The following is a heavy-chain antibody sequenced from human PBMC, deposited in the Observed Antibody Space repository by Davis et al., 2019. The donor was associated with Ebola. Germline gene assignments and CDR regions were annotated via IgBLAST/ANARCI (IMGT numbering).Heavy chain of an antibody. Sequence: GESLKISCKASGYSFTSNWISWVRQAPGKGLEWVSAISGSGGSTYYADSVKGRFTISRDNSKNTLYLQMNSLRAEDTAVYYCARDTAMSFWGQGTLVTVSS. CDR1: GYSFTSNW. V-gene: IGHV3-23*01. D-gene: IGHD5-18*01. J-gene: IGHJ4*02. CDR3: ARDTAMSF. CDR2: ISGSGGST.